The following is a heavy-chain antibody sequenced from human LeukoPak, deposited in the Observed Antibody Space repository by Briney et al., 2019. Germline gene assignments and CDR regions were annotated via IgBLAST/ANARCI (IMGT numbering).Heavy chain of an antibody. Sequence: GGSLRLSCAASGFTFSSYAMSWVRPAPGEGLEWVSGITGSGGTTYYADSVKGRFTISRDNSRNTLYLQLNSLRAEDTAVYYCAKPYFPLRISEGMDVWGQGTTVTVSS. J-gene: IGHJ6*02. D-gene: IGHD2-15*01. CDR1: GFTFSSYA. CDR3: AKPYFPLRISEGMDV. CDR2: ITGSGGTT. V-gene: IGHV3-23*01.